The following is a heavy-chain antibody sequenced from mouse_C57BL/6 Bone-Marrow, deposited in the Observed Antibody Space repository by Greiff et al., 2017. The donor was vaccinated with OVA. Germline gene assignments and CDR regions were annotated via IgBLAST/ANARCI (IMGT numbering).Heavy chain of an antibody. CDR2: INPGSGGT. D-gene: IGHD1-1*02. CDR1: GYAFTNYL. J-gene: IGHJ2*01. V-gene: IGHV1-54*01. CDR3: ARNTMAYYFDY. Sequence: QVHVKQSGAELVRPGTSVKVSCKASGYAFTNYLLEWVKQRPGQGLEWIGVINPGSGGTNYNEKFKGKATLTADKSSSTAYMQLSSLTSEDSAVYFCARNTMAYYFDYWGQGTTLTVSS.